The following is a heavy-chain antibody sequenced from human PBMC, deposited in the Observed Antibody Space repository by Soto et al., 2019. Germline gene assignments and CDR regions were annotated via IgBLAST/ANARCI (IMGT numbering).Heavy chain of an antibody. D-gene: IGHD6-13*01. CDR3: ARGGLQHALDV. J-gene: IGHJ6*02. Sequence: EVQLVESGGGLVQPGGSLRLSCAASGFTFSNYWMYWVRQAPGKGLVWVSRVNNDGTDTTHADSVKGRFTISRDNAENTLYLQMNSLGAEVRAVYYCARGGLQHALDVWGQGSTVTVSS. CDR2: VNNDGTDT. V-gene: IGHV3-74*03. CDR1: GFTFSNYW.